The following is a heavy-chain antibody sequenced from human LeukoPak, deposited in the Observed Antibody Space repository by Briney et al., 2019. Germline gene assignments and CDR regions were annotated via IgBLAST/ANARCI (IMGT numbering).Heavy chain of an antibody. V-gene: IGHV3-48*03. CDR3: VRRGSTSSSNWFDP. J-gene: IGHJ5*02. Sequence: PGGSLRLSCAASGFTFSSYEMNWVRQAPGKGPEWISYISSSGTSRSYADSVKGRFSMSRDNAKNSLYLQMNGLRVEDTAVYYCVRRGSTSSSNWFDPWGQGTLVTVSS. CDR1: GFTFSSYE. D-gene: IGHD6-6*01. CDR2: ISSSGTSR.